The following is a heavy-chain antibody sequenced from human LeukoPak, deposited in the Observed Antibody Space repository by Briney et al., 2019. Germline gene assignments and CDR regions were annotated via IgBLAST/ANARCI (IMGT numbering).Heavy chain of an antibody. J-gene: IGHJ3*02. V-gene: IGHV7-4-1*02. D-gene: IGHD3-22*01. CDR1: GYTFTSYA. CDR2: INTNTGNP. Sequence: ASVKVSCKASGYTFTSYAMNWVRQAPGQGLEWMGWINTNTGNPTYAQGFTGRFVFSLDTSVSTAYLQISSLKAEDAAVYYCARDRGEYYYDSSGYEDPDAFDIWGQGTMVTVSS. CDR3: ARDRGEYYYDSSGYEDPDAFDI.